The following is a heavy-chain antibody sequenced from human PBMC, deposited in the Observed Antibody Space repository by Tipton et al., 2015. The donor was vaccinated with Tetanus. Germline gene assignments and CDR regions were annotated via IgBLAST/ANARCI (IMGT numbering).Heavy chain of an antibody. J-gene: IGHJ4*02. CDR3: ARALKQLVRVGDY. Sequence: TLSLTCTVSGGSISDKKYYWGWIRQPPGKGLEWIASIYFKGDTYYSPTLKSRVTISVDSSKNHLSLNLTTVTAADTAVYYRARALKQLVRVGDYWGQGTLVTVSS. CDR2: IYFKGDT. V-gene: IGHV4-39*07. D-gene: IGHD6-6*01. CDR1: GGSISDKKYY.